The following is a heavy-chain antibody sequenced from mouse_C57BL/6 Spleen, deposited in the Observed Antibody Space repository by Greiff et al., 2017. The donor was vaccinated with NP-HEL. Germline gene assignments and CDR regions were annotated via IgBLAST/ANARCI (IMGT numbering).Heavy chain of an antibody. Sequence: QVQLQQPGAELVRPGSSVKLSCKASGYTFTSYWMHWVKQRPIQGLEWIGNIDPSDSETHYNQKFKDKATLTVDKSSSTAYMQLSSLTSEDSAVYYCAREGNWGNPFAYWGQGTLVTVSA. CDR3: AREGNWGNPFAY. CDR1: GYTFTSYW. D-gene: IGHD4-1*01. V-gene: IGHV1-52*01. J-gene: IGHJ3*01. CDR2: IDPSDSET.